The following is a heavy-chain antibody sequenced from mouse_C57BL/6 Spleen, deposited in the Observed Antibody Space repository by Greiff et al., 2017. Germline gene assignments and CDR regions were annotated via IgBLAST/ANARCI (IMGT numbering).Heavy chain of an antibody. CDR3: AAGSNYKGYAMDY. Sequence: EVKLMESGGGLVQPGGSLKLSCAASGFTFSDYYMYWVRPTPEKMLELVAYISNGGGSTYYPATVKGRFTISSANAKNTLYLQMMRLKSEGTAMYCCAAGSNYKGYAMDYWGQGTSVTVAA. D-gene: IGHD2-5*01. CDR1: GFTFSDYY. J-gene: IGHJ4*01. CDR2: ISNGGGST. V-gene: IGHV5-12*01.